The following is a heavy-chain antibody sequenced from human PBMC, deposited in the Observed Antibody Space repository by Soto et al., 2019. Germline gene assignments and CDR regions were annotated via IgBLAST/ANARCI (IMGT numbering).Heavy chain of an antibody. V-gene: IGHV5-51*01. CDR1: GNSCTSYW. D-gene: IGHD2-2*02. Sequence: PXESLKVSCKCSGNSCTSYWIGLVLQMPGKGLEWMGIIYPGDSDTRYSPSFQGQVTISADKSISTAYLQWSSLKASDTAMYYCHLVVPDAILSSGMDVWGQGTTVTVSS. CDR2: IYPGDSDT. CDR3: HLVVPDAILSSGMDV. J-gene: IGHJ6*02.